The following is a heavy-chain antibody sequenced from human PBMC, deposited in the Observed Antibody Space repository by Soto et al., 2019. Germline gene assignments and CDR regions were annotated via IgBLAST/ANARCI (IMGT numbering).Heavy chain of an antibody. D-gene: IGHD6-13*01. J-gene: IGHJ4*02. Sequence: QVQLVQSGAEVKEPGSSVKVSCKASGDLFNNHAFNWVRQAPGQGLEWMGRISPLFSTTNYAQKFQGRVTIGADELTTVVYLEVNNLEPDDSAIYYCAASSAIAAAGYFKFWGQGTLVTVSP. CDR1: GDLFNNHA. CDR3: AASSAIAAAGYFKF. CDR2: ISPLFSTT. V-gene: IGHV1-69*01.